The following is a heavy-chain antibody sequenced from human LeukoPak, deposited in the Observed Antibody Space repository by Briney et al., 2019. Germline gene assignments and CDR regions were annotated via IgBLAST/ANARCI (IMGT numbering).Heavy chain of an antibody. V-gene: IGHV4-4*07. J-gene: IGHJ4*02. Sequence: SETLSLTCTVSGGSLSSYYWSWIRQPAGKGLEWIGRIYTSGSTNYNPSLKSRVTMSVDTSKNQFSLKLSSVTAADTAVYYCARVLMVYASFDYWGQGTLVTVSS. D-gene: IGHD2-8*01. CDR1: GGSLSSYY. CDR2: IYTSGST. CDR3: ARVLMVYASFDY.